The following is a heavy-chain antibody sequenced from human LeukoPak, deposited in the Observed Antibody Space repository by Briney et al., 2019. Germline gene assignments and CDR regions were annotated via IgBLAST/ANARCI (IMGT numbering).Heavy chain of an antibody. Sequence: GGSLRLSCAASGFTFDDYAMHWVRQAPGKGLEWVSGISWNSGSIGYADSVKGRFTISRDNAKNSLYLQMNSLRAEDMALYYCARDRGYYYDSSGTGYFDYWGQGTLVTVSS. CDR3: ARDRGYYYDSSGTGYFDY. CDR1: GFTFDDYA. CDR2: ISWNSGSI. J-gene: IGHJ4*02. D-gene: IGHD3-22*01. V-gene: IGHV3-9*03.